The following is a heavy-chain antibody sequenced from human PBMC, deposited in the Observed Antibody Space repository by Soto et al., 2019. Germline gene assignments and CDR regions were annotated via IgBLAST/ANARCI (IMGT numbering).Heavy chain of an antibody. CDR2: LIPVFGSP. D-gene: IGHD5-18*01. Sequence: QVQLVQSGAEVKKPGSSVTVSCKTSGGTFSKDALNWVRQAPGQGLEWMGLLIPVFGSPIYAQKFQGRIRIIADESTSTGFMDLSSLRSEDTAVYYCTRVLGYTFEPGKTRYYAMDVWGQGTPVFVSS. J-gene: IGHJ6*02. V-gene: IGHV1-69*01. CDR1: GGTFSKDA. CDR3: TRVLGYTFEPGKTRYYAMDV.